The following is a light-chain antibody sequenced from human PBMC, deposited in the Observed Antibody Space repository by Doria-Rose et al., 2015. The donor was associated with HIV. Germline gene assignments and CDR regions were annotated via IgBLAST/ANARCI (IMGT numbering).Light chain of an antibody. CDR1: QSLSSW. CDR2: TAS. Sequence: TQPPSTLSASVGDRVTITCRASQSLSSWLAWYQQKPGKAPKLLIYTASGLESGVPSRFSGSGSGTEFTLTISSLQPDDFASYYCQQYNSYQYTFGQGTQVEIK. V-gene: IGKV1-5*03. CDR3: QQYNSYQYT. J-gene: IGKJ2*01.